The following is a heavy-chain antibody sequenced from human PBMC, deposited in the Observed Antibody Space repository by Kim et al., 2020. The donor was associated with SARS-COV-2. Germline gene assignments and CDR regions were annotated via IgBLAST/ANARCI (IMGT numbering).Heavy chain of an antibody. D-gene: IGHD3-22*01. CDR1: GGTFSSYA. CDR3: ASRGGNYGSSGYYGYYYGMDV. J-gene: IGHJ6*02. V-gene: IGHV1-69*13. Sequence: SVKVSCKASGGTFSSYAISWVRQAPGQGLEWMGGIIPIFGTANYARKFQGRVTITADESTSTAYMELSSLRSEDTAVYYCASRGGNYGSSGYYGYYYGMDVWGQGTTVTVSS. CDR2: IIPIFGTA.